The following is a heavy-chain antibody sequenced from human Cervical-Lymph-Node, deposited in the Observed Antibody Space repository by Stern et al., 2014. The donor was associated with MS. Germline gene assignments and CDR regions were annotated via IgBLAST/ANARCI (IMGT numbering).Heavy chain of an antibody. CDR2: ISWDGRST. CDR3: AKARTTVYYYGMDV. D-gene: IGHD4-17*01. CDR1: GFSFDDYA. J-gene: IGHJ6*02. Sequence: EVHLVESGGAVVQPGGSLRLSCAASGFSFDDYAMHWVRQAPGKGLEWVSLISWDGRSTYYVDSVRGRFTISRDNSKNSLYLQMNSLRVEDTAFYYCAKARTTVYYYGMDVWGQGTTVTVSS. V-gene: IGHV3-43D*03.